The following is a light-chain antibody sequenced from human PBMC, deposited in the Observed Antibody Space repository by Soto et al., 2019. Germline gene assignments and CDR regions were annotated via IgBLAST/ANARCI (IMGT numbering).Light chain of an antibody. CDR2: SAS. CDR1: LSVSANN. CDR3: QQYGSSPRM. V-gene: IGKV3-20*01. Sequence: EIVLTQSPGTLSLSPGERATLSCRASLSVSANNLAWYQQKAGQAPRLLIYSASSRATGIPDRFSGSGSGTDFTLTISRLEPEDLAVYYCQQYGSSPRMFGRGTKVDTK. J-gene: IGKJ1*01.